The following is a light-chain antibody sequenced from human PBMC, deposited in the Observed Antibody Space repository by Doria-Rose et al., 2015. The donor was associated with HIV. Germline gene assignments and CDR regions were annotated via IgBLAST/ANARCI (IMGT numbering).Light chain of an antibody. CDR2: DGS. Sequence: EIVLTQSPGTLSLSPGERATLSCKARQSFSRAYLAWYQQKPGQAPSLLIYDGSTRATGIPDRFSASGSGTDFTLTINRLEPEDFTLYYCHQYGTSWTFGQGTKVEI. J-gene: IGKJ1*01. V-gene: IGKV3-20*01. CDR3: HQYGTSWT. CDR1: QSFSRAY.